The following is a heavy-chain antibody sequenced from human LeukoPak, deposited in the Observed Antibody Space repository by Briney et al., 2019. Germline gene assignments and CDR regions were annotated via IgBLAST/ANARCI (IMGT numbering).Heavy chain of an antibody. CDR3: ARSPLSHYYDSSGLFDY. Sequence: SVKVSYKASGGSFSSYAISWVRQAPGQGLEWMGGIIPIFGTANYAQKFQGRVTITADESTSTAYMEMSSLRSEDTAVYSCARSPLSHYYDSSGLFDYWGQGTLVTVSS. J-gene: IGHJ4*02. D-gene: IGHD3-22*01. CDR2: IIPIFGTA. V-gene: IGHV1-69*01. CDR1: GGSFSSYA.